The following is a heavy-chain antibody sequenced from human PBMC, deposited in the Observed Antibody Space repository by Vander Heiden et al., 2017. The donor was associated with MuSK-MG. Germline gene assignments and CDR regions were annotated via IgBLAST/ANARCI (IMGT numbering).Heavy chain of an antibody. D-gene: IGHD3-3*02. CDR1: GTSITSTSFY. CDR3: ARLAIRYYFDS. CDR2: ISYSGGT. V-gene: IGHV4-39*01. J-gene: IGHJ4*02. Sequence: QLQLQGSGPGLVKPSETLSLTCTVSGTSITSTSFYWGWIRQPPGKGLEWIGSISYSGGTYDNPSLKSRVTISADTSKNQVSLQLTSVTAADTAIYYCARLAIRYYFDSWGQGTLVTVSS.